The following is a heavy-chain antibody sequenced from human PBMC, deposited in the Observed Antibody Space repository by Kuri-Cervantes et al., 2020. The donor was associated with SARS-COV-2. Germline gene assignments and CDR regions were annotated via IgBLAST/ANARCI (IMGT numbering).Heavy chain of an antibody. CDR1: GFSLSNARM. CDR2: IYHSGST. V-gene: IGHV4-38-2*02. Sequence: SGPTLVKPTETLTLTCTVSGFSLSNARMGVSWIRQPPGKGLEWIGSIYHSGSTYYNPSLKSRVTISVDTSKNQFSLKLSSVTAADTAVYYCARDRYCSSTSCRSNWFDPWGQGTLVTVSS. CDR3: ARDRYCSSTSCRSNWFDP. D-gene: IGHD2-2*01. J-gene: IGHJ5*02.